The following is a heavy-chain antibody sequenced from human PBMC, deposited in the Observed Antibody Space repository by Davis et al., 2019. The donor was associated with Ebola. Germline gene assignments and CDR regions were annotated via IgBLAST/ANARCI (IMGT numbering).Heavy chain of an antibody. CDR1: GFTFSNAW. Sequence: PGGSLRLSCAASGFTFSNAWMSWVRQAPGKGLEWVGRIKSKTDGGTTDYAAPVKGRFTISRDDSKNTLYLQMNSLKTEDTAVYYCTTDSYYYDSSGYYLERGAFDIWGQGTMVTVSS. V-gene: IGHV3-15*01. D-gene: IGHD3-22*01. J-gene: IGHJ3*02. CDR2: IKSKTDGGTT. CDR3: TTDSYYYDSSGYYLERGAFDI.